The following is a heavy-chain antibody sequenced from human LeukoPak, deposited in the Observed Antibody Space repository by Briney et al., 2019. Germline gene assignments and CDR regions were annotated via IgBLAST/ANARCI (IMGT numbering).Heavy chain of an antibody. CDR2: ISSNGGST. J-gene: IGHJ4*02. CDR1: GFTFSSYP. CDR3: ARKSPLGGYYFDY. Sequence: GGSLRLSCAASGFTFSSYPMHWVRQAPGKGLEYGSAISSNGGSTYYANSVKGRFTMSRDNSKNTLYLQMGSLRAEDMAMYYCARKSPLGGYYFDYWGQGTLVTVSS. V-gene: IGHV3-64*01.